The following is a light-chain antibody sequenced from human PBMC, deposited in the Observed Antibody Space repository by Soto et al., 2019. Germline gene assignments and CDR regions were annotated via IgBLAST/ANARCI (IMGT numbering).Light chain of an antibody. CDR3: MQSVDTRT. CDR2: EVY. V-gene: IGKV2D-29*01. J-gene: IGKJ2*01. CDR1: RSLLHRNGRTY. Sequence: DIVMPQTTLSLSVTPGPSASISCKSSRSLLHRNGRTYFPWYVQKSGQTPQRPIHEVYVRVTGVPDRVSGSGSWTDCTLKISRVETEDAGIFYCMQSVDTRTFGQGT.